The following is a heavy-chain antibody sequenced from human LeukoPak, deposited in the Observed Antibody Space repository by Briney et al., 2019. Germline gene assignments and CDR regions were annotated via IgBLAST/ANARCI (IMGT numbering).Heavy chain of an antibody. J-gene: IGHJ5*02. Sequence: GASVKVSCKASGYTFTSYGISWVRQAPGQGLEWMGWISAYNGNTNYAQKLQGRVTMTTDTSTSTAYMELRSLRSDDTAVYYCAREPSRVGATDWFDPWGQGTLVTVSP. CDR1: GYTFTSYG. V-gene: IGHV1-18*01. D-gene: IGHD1-26*01. CDR3: AREPSRVGATDWFDP. CDR2: ISAYNGNT.